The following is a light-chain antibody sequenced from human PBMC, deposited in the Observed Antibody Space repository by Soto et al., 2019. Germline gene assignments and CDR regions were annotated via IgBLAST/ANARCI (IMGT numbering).Light chain of an antibody. CDR3: SSYTSSSTHV. Sequence: QSALTQPASVSGSPGQSITISCTGTGSDVGAYTFVSWYQQHPDKVPKLMIFDVSRRPSGVSDRFSGSKSGNTASLTISGLQPEDEADYYCSSYTSSSTHVFGSRTKLTVL. V-gene: IGLV2-14*03. CDR2: DVS. CDR1: GSDVGAYTF. J-gene: IGLJ1*01.